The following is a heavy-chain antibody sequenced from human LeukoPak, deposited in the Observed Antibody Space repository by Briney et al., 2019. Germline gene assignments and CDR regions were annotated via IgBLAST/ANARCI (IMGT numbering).Heavy chain of an antibody. V-gene: IGHV3-30*07. D-gene: IGHD3-22*01. CDR2: MSLDGSSI. Sequence: GRSLRLSCVASGFAFNTQAMHWVRQAPGKGLEWLAVMSLDGSSIYYADSVKGRFTISKDNSKNTLYLQMSSLRDDDTAVYYCAKGAASGLVDWFDPWGQGTLVTVSS. CDR1: GFAFNTQA. CDR3: AKGAASGLVDWFDP. J-gene: IGHJ5*02.